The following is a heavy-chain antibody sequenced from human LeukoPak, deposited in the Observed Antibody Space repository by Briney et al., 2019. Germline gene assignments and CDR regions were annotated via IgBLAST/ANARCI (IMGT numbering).Heavy chain of an antibody. V-gene: IGHV1-18*01. CDR3: ARLATMVRGVIINAPDY. D-gene: IGHD3-10*01. CDR1: GYTFTSYD. CDR2: ISAYNGNT. J-gene: IGHJ4*02. Sequence: ASVKVSCKASGYTFTSYDISWVRQAPGQGLEWMGWISAYNGNTNYAQKLQGRVTMTTDTSTSTAYMELRSLRSDDTAVYYCARLATMVRGVIINAPDYWGQGTLVTVSS.